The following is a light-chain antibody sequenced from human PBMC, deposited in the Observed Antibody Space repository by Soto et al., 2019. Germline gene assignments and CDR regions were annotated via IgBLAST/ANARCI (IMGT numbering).Light chain of an antibody. CDR3: HHYDNSPPFS. Sequence: EIVLTQSPGTLSLSPGERAILSCRASQSINNRYLAWYQQMPGRAARLLIHGASSSAAGIPDRFSGSGSGTDFTLTINRLEPEDFAVYYCHHYDNSPPFSFDPGTKVDI. J-gene: IGKJ3*01. CDR1: QSINNRY. CDR2: GAS. V-gene: IGKV3-20*01.